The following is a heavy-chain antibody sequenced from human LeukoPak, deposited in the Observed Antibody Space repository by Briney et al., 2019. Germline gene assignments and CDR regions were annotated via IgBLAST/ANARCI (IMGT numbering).Heavy chain of an antibody. CDR3: ARHREYYDFWSGYPEGMDV. V-gene: IGHV4-38-2*01. Sequence: SETLSLTCAVSGYSISSGYYWGWIRQPPGKGLEWIGSIYHSGSTYYNPSLKSRVTISVDTSKNQFPLKLSSVTAADTAVYYCARHREYYDFWSGYPEGMDVWGKGTTVTVSS. J-gene: IGHJ6*03. CDR2: IYHSGST. D-gene: IGHD3-3*01. CDR1: GYSISSGYY.